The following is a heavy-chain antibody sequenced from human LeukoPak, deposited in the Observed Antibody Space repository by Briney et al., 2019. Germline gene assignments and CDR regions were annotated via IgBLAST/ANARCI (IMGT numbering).Heavy chain of an antibody. D-gene: IGHD6-19*01. V-gene: IGHV4-34*01. Sequence: SGTLSLTCAVYGGSFSGYYRSWIRQPPGKGLEWIGEINHSGSTNYNPSLKSRVTISVDTSKNQFSLKLSSVTAADTAVYYCARTKQWLVPDYWGQGTLVTVSS. CDR3: ARTKQWLVPDY. CDR1: GGSFSGYY. J-gene: IGHJ4*02. CDR2: INHSGST.